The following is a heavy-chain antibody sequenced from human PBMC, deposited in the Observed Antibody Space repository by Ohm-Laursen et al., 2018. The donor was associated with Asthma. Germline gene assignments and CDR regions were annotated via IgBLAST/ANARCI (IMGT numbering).Heavy chain of an antibody. Sequence: SETLSLTCTVSGGSISSYYWSWIRQPPGKGLEWIGYIYYSGSTNYNPSLKSRVTISVDTSKNQFSLKLSSVTAADTAVYYCAREGGYGTLGLWGQGTLVTVSS. CDR2: IYYSGST. CDR1: GGSISSYY. CDR3: AREGGYGTLGL. V-gene: IGHV4-59*01. D-gene: IGHD5-12*01. J-gene: IGHJ4*02.